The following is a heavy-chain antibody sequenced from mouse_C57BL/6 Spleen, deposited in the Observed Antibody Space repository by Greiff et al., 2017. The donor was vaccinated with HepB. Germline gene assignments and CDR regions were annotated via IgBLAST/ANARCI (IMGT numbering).Heavy chain of an antibody. Sequence: EVQRVESGEGLVKPGGSLKLSCAASGFTFSSYAMSWVRQTPEKRLEWVAYISSGGDYIYYADTVKGRFTISRDNARNTLYLQMSSLKSEDTAMYYCTRAGITTVVDAMDYWGQGTSVTVSS. CDR2: ISSGGDYI. D-gene: IGHD1-1*01. CDR1: GFTFSSYA. J-gene: IGHJ4*01. V-gene: IGHV5-9-1*02. CDR3: TRAGITTVVDAMDY.